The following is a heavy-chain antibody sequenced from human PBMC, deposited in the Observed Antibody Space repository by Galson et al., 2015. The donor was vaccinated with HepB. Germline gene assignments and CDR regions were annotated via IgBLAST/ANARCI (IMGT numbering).Heavy chain of an antibody. Sequence: SVKVSCKASGYTFTSYYIHWVRQAPGQGLEWMGIINPSGGSTSYAQKFQGRVTMTRDTSTSTVQMELSRLRSEDTAVYYCARDRGWFDPWGQGTPVTVSS. V-gene: IGHV1-46*03. CDR3: ARDRGWFDP. J-gene: IGHJ5*02. CDR1: GYTFTSYY. CDR2: INPSGGST.